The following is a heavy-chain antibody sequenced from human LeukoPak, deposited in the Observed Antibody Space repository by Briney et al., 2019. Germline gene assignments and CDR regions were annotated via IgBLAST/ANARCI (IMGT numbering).Heavy chain of an antibody. Sequence: PGGSLRLSCAASGFTVSSNYTSWVRQAPGKGLEGVSVIYSGGSTYYAVSVKGRFTISRDNSKNTLYLQMNSLRAEDTAVYYCASLLYGDHQGAFDIWGQGTMVTVSS. CDR1: GFTVSSNY. J-gene: IGHJ3*02. D-gene: IGHD4-17*01. CDR2: IYSGGST. CDR3: ASLLYGDHQGAFDI. V-gene: IGHV3-53*01.